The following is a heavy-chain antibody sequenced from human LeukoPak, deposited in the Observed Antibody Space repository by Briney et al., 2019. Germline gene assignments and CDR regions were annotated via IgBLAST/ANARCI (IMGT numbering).Heavy chain of an antibody. V-gene: IGHV4-4*07. J-gene: IGHJ4*02. Sequence: PSETLSLTCTVSGGSISSYYWSWIRQPAGKGLEWIGLIYTSGSTNYNPSLNSRVTISVDKSKNYFSLKLSSVTAADTALYYCARDWQYCSVGSCSYYFDSWGRGALVTVSS. CDR2: IYTSGST. CDR3: ARDWQYCSVGSCSYYFDS. CDR1: GGSISSYY. D-gene: IGHD2-15*01.